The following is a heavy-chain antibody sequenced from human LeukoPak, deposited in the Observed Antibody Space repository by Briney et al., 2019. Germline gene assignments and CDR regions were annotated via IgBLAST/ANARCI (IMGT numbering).Heavy chain of an antibody. CDR1: GGSISSYY. D-gene: IGHD1-26*01. CDR2: IYYSGGT. CDR3: AKGYSGSSYYFDF. Sequence: TSETLSLTCTVSGGSISSYYWSWIRQPPGKGLEWIGYIYYSGGTNYNPSLKSRVTISVDTSKNQFSLKLSSVTAADTAVYYCAKGYSGSSYYFDFWGQGTLVTVS. J-gene: IGHJ4*02. V-gene: IGHV4-59*01.